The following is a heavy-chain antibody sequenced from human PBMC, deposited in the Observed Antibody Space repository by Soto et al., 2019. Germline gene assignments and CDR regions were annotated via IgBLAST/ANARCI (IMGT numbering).Heavy chain of an antibody. CDR2: INAGNGNT. D-gene: IGHD1-20*01. Sequence: ASVKVSCMASVYTFTNHAMHWVRQAPGQRLEWMGCINAGNGNTKYSQNLQGRVTITRDTSASTVYLEMSSLRSKDTAIYSCARLRSLYNYGMEVWGQGTTVTVSS. CDR3: ARLRSLYNYGMEV. V-gene: IGHV1-3*01. J-gene: IGHJ6*02. CDR1: VYTFTNHA.